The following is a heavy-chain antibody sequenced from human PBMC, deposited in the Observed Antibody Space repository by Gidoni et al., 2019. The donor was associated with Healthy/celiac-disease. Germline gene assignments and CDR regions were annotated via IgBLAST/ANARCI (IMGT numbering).Heavy chain of an antibody. CDR3: ARAGLRYFDWLFRYYWFDP. J-gene: IGHJ5*02. Sequence: QVQLVQSGAEVKKPGASVKVSCKASGYTFTGYYMHWVRQAPGQGLEWMGWINPNSGGTNYAQKFQGRVTMTRDTSISTAYMELSRLRSDDTAVYYCARAGLRYFDWLFRYYWFDPWGQGTLVTVSS. CDR2: INPNSGGT. D-gene: IGHD3-9*01. CDR1: GYTFTGYY. V-gene: IGHV1-2*02.